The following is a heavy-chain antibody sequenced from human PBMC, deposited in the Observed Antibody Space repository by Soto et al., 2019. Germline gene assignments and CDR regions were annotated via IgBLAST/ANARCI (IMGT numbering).Heavy chain of an antibody. CDR1: GFTFSNYW. CDR2: INSDGSVA. CDR3: ARGDCVGGSCYSLAGSFYYDMDA. D-gene: IGHD2-15*01. V-gene: IGHV3-74*02. J-gene: IGHJ6*03. Sequence: EVQLVESGGGLVQPGGSLSLSCAASGFTFSNYWMYWVRQAPGKGLEWVSRINSDGSVASYADSVKGRLTISRDNVKNTLYLQMDSLRAEDTAVYYCARGDCVGGSCYSLAGSFYYDMDAWGKGTTVTVFS.